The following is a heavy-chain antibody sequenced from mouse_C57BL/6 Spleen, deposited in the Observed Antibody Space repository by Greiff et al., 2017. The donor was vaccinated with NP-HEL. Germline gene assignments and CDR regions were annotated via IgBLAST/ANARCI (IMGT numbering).Heavy chain of an antibody. J-gene: IGHJ2*01. CDR1: GYTLTSYW. CDR2: IHPNSGST. V-gene: IGHV1-64*01. Sequence: QVQLQQPGAELVKPGASVKLSCKASGYTLTSYWMHWVKQRPGQGLEWIGMIHPNSGSTNYNEKFKSKATLTVDKSSSTAYMQLSSLTSEDSAVYYCARNYYYGSSDYWGQGTTLTVSS. D-gene: IGHD1-1*01. CDR3: ARNYYYGSSDY.